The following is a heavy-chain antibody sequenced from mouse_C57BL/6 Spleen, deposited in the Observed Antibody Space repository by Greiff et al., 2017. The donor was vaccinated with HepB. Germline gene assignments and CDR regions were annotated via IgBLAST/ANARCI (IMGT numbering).Heavy chain of an antibody. V-gene: IGHV1-53*01. D-gene: IGHD1-1*01. CDR3: ESCAYYYGTDYAMNT. Sequence: QVQLQQPGTELVKPGASVKLSCKASGYTFTSYWMHWVKQRPGQGLEWIGNIDPSNGGTNYNEKFKSKATLTVDKSSSTAYMQLSSLTSEDTAVYYCESCAYYYGTDYAMNTWAQGTSVTVSS. J-gene: IGHJ4*01. CDR1: GYTFTSYW. CDR2: IDPSNGGT.